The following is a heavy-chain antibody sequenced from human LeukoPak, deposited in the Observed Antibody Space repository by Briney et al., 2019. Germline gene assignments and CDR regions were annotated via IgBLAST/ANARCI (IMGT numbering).Heavy chain of an antibody. V-gene: IGHV4-59*01. CDR3: VRGTYYDSSGYYLPYFDY. CDR2: IYYSGST. CDR1: GGSISSYY. D-gene: IGHD3-22*01. Sequence: SETLSLTCTVSGGSISSYYWSWIRQPPGKGLEWIGYIYYSGSTNYNSSLKSRVTISVDTSKNQFSLKLSSVTAADTAVYYCVRGTYYDSSGYYLPYFDYWGQGTLVTVSS. J-gene: IGHJ4*02.